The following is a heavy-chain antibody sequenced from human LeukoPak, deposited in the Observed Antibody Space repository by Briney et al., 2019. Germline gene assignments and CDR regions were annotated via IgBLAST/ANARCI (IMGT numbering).Heavy chain of an antibody. CDR2: IYYSGST. CDR1: GGSISSGGYY. Sequence: SLTLSLTCTVSGGSISSGGYYWSWIRQHPGKGLEWIGYIYYSGSTYYNPSLKSRVTISVDTSKNQFSLKLSSVTAADTAVYYCARGKANFGITGTVDYWGQGTLVTVSS. D-gene: IGHD1-20*01. CDR3: ARGKANFGITGTVDY. J-gene: IGHJ4*02. V-gene: IGHV4-31*03.